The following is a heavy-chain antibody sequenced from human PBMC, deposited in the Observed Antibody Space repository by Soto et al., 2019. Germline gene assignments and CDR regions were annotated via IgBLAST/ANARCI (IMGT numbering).Heavy chain of an antibody. CDR2: IIPVFGTT. D-gene: IGHD2-2*01. J-gene: IGHJ6*02. CDR3: ARSSPYIVVRKPTGNQDYYGMDV. V-gene: IGHV1-69*13. Sequence: SVKVSGKASGGTFSNYTISWVRQAPGQGREWMGGIIPVFGTTDYEQKFQGRVTITADGSTSTAYMKLSSLRSADTAVYYCARSSPYIVVRKPTGNQDYYGMDVWGQGTTVTVSS. CDR1: GGTFSNYT.